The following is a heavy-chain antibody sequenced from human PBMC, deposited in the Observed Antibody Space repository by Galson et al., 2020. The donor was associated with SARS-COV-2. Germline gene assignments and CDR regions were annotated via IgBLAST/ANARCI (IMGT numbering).Heavy chain of an antibody. CDR1: GFSLSNARMG. J-gene: IGHJ4*02. Sequence: SGHTVAHPPDTFTLTCTVLGFSLSNARMGVSWIRQRQGKALEWHAHIFSNDEKSYSTSLKSRLTISKDTSESQVVLTMTNMDPVDTATYCCACLIAAAGTFPIDDWGQGTLVIVSS. D-gene: IGHD6-13*01. V-gene: IGHV2-26*04. CDR3: ACLIAAAGTFPIDD. CDR2: IFSNDEK.